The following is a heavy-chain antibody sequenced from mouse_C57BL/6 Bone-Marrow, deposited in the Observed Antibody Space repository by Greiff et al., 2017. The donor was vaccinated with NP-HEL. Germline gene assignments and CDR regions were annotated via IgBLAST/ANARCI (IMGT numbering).Heavy chain of an antibody. Sequence: VKLMESGPGLVQPSQSLSITCTVSGFSLTSYGVHWVRQSPGKGLEWLGVIWSGGSTDYNAAFISRLSISKDNSKSQVFFKMNSLQADDTAIYYCARYSTPYGNYWYFDVWGTGTTVTVSS. V-gene: IGHV2-2*01. D-gene: IGHD2-1*01. CDR3: ARYSTPYGNYWYFDV. CDR1: GFSLTSYG. J-gene: IGHJ1*03. CDR2: IWSGGST.